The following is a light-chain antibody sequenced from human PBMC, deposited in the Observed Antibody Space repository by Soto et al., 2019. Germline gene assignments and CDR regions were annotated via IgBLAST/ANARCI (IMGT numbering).Light chain of an antibody. CDR2: GNT. V-gene: IGLV1-40*01. Sequence: QSVLTQPPSVSGAPGQRVTISRTGGSSNIGADYEVHWYQQLPGTAPKLLIYGNTNRPSGVPDRFSGSKSGSSASLAITGLQAEDEAEYYCQSYDSTLKGCVFGTGTKLTAL. J-gene: IGLJ1*01. CDR1: SSNIGADYE. CDR3: QSYDSTLKGCV.